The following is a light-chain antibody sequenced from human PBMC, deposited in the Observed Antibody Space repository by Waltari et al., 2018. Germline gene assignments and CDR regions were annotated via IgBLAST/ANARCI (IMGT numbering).Light chain of an antibody. CDR1: QSVFSN. V-gene: IGKV3-15*01. CDR3: QQYNRWPPIT. J-gene: IGKJ5*01. Sequence: EIVMTQSPATLSVSPGERATLSCRASQSVFSNVAWYQQKPGQAPRLLMYEASIRATGISAKFRGSESGTEFTLTISSVQSEDFAVYYCQQYNRWPPITFGQGTRLEIK. CDR2: EAS.